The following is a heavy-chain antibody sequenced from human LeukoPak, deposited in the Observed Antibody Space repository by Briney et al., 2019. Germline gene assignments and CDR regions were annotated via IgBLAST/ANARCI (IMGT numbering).Heavy chain of an antibody. Sequence: GGSLRLSCVGSGFTFSTSAMSWVRQAPAKGLEWVSAIGGNGATYYAESVKGRFTISRDTSRNTLYLQMNSLRAEDTAVYNCARHSSQGTFDNWGQGTLVTVSS. CDR2: IGGNGAT. CDR1: GFTFSTSA. V-gene: IGHV3-23*01. J-gene: IGHJ4*02. CDR3: ARHSSQGTFDN. D-gene: IGHD1-1*01.